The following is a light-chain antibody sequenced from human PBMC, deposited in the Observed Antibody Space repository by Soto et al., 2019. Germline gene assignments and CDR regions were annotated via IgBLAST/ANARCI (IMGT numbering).Light chain of an antibody. CDR3: QQYDKLPIT. CDR1: HSISGT. J-gene: IGKJ5*01. CDR2: DVS. V-gene: IGKV1-5*01. Sequence: DIQLTQSPSSLSASLGGNVPLTFRASHSISGTLAWYQQKPGKAPKLLLFDVSNLESGVPSRFSGSGSGTEFTLTISSLQPEDIATYSCQQYDKLPITFGQGTRLEIK.